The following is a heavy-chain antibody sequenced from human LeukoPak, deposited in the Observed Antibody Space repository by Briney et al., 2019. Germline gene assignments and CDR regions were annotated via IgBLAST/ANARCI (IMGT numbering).Heavy chain of an antibody. CDR3: ARHSSQGVNYFGP. Sequence: SETLPLNCTVSGTSSSNFYGSWIRQPPGKGLQWIGYVYHNGNTNYNPSLRSRVTISMDTSKNQFSLRLTSVTAADTAMYYCARHSSQGVNYFGPWGQGTPVTVSS. J-gene: IGHJ5*02. CDR1: GTSSSNFY. CDR2: VYHNGNT. V-gene: IGHV4-59*08. D-gene: IGHD3-16*01.